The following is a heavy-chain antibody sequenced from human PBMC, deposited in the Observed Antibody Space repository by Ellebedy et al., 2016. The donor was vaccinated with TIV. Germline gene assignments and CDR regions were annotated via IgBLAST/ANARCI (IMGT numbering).Heavy chain of an antibody. CDR3: ANGGGDPFDY. CDR1: GFTFSSYW. Sequence: GGSLRLXXAASGFTFSSYWMHWVRQAPGKGLVWVSRINSDGSSTSYADSVKGRFTISRDNAKNTLYLQMNSLRAEDTAVYYCANGGGDPFDYWGQGTLVTVSS. J-gene: IGHJ4*02. D-gene: IGHD2-21*02. CDR2: INSDGSST. V-gene: IGHV3-74*01.